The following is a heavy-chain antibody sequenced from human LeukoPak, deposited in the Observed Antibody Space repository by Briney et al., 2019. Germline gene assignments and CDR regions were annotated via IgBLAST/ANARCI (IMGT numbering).Heavy chain of an antibody. CDR3: ARGLDIVVVVAATSYFDY. Sequence: GGSLRLSCAASGFTFSSYWMSWVHQAPGKGLEWVANIKQDGSEKYYVDSVKGRFTISRDNAKNSLYLQMNSLRAEDTAVYYCARGLDIVVVVAATSYFDYWGQGTLVTVSS. V-gene: IGHV3-7*01. D-gene: IGHD2-15*01. J-gene: IGHJ4*02. CDR2: IKQDGSEK. CDR1: GFTFSSYW.